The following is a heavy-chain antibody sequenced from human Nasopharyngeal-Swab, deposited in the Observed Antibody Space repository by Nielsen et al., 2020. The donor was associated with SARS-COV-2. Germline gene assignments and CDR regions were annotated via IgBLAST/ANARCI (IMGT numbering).Heavy chain of an antibody. CDR1: GFTFSSYS. CDR3: AKDGKRRMSWLDLNYFDS. D-gene: IGHD6-19*01. CDR2: ISWDGGTT. V-gene: IGHV3-43D*03. J-gene: IGHJ4*02. Sequence: GESLKISCAASGFTFSSYSMNWIRQAPGKGLEWVSLISWDGGTTYYVDSVKGRFTISRDNSKNSLYLQMNSLRPEDTALYFCAKDGKRRMSWLDLNYFDSWGQGTLVTVSS.